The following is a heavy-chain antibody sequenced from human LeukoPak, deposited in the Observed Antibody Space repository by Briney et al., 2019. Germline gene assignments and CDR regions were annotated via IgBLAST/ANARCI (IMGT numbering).Heavy chain of an antibody. J-gene: IGHJ5*02. CDR3: ARDLKLRGYGYAIDP. D-gene: IGHD5-18*01. V-gene: IGHV1-18*01. CDR1: GYTFTSYG. Sequence: ASVKVSCKASGYTFTSYGISWVRQAPGQGLEWMGWISAYNGNTNYAQKLQGRVTMTTDTSTSTAYMELRSLRSDDTAVYYCARDLKLRGYGYAIDPWGQGTLVTVSS. CDR2: ISAYNGNT.